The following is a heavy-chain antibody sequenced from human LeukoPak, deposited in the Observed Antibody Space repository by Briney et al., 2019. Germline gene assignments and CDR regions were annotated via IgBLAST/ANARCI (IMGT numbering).Heavy chain of an antibody. CDR2: INRSGGGT. J-gene: IGHJ4*02. CDR1: AYIFTRYH. V-gene: IGHV1-46*01. CDR3: AAADATTDSGFDY. D-gene: IGHD4-17*01. Sequence: AAVKGSCKASAYIFTRYHIHWVRQAPGQGLEWMGIINRSGGGTSYAQKFQGRVTMTSDTPTSTVYMELSSLRSEDTAVYYCAAADATTDSGFDYWGQGTLVSVSS.